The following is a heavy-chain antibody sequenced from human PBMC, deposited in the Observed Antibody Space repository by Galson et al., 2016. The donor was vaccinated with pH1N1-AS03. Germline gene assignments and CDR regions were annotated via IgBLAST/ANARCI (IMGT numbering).Heavy chain of an antibody. CDR2: ISTYNNDT. V-gene: IGHV1-18*01. CDR1: GYTLSSYG. CDR3: ATGDLGSYCFDP. D-gene: IGHD3-10*01. J-gene: IGHJ5*01. Sequence: SVKVSCKASGYTLSSYGINWVRQAPGQGLEWMGWISTYNNDTNYAQTLQGRVTMTTDTSTNTAYIELSSLRSEDTAIYYCATGDLGSYCFDPWGQGTLVTVSS.